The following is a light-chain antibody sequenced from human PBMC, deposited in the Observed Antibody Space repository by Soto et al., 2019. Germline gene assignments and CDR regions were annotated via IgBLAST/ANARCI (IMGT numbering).Light chain of an antibody. CDR2: DVS. V-gene: IGLV2-14*01. Sequence: QSALTQPAPVSGSPGQSITISCTGTSSDVGGYNYVSWYQQHPGKAPKLMIYDVSNRPSGVSNRVSGSKSGNTASLTISGLQAEDEADYYCSSYTSSRSYVFGPGTKVTVL. J-gene: IGLJ1*01. CDR1: SSDVGGYNY. CDR3: SSYTSSRSYV.